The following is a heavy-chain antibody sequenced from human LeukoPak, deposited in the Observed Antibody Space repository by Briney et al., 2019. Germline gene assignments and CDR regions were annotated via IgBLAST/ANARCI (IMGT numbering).Heavy chain of an antibody. Sequence: SETLSLTCAVYGGSFSGYYWSWIRQPPGKGLEWIGEINHSGSTNYNPSLKSRVTISVDTSKNQFSLKLSSVTAADTAVYYCARGPKNYDFWSGYYNNWFDPWGQGTLVTVSS. CDR3: ARGPKNYDFWSGYYNNWFDP. CDR2: INHSGST. V-gene: IGHV4-34*01. J-gene: IGHJ5*02. D-gene: IGHD3-3*01. CDR1: GGSFSGYY.